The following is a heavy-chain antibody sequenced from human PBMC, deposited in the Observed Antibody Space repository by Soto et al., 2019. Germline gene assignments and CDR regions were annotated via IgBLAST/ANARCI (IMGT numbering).Heavy chain of an antibody. CDR2: IDPSDSQT. D-gene: IGHD3-22*01. Sequence: PGESLKISCKGSGYSFAGYWITWVRQKPGKGLEWMGRIDPSDSQTYYSPSFRGHVTISVTKSITTVFLQWSSLRASDTAKYYCARQIYDSDTGPNFQYYFDSWGQGAPVTVS. V-gene: IGHV5-10-1*01. CDR3: ARQIYDSDTGPNFQYYFDS. J-gene: IGHJ4*02. CDR1: GYSFAGYW.